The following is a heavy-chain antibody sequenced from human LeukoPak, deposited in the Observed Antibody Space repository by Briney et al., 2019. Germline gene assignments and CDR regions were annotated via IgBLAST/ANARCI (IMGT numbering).Heavy chain of an antibody. Sequence: ASVKVSCKASGYTFTGYYMHWVRQAPGQGLEWMGWINPNSGGTNYAQKFQGRVTMTRDTSTSTAYMELSRLRSDDTAVYYCARDLTLTGTTGGFDYWGQGTLVTVSS. CDR3: ARDLTLTGTTGGFDY. J-gene: IGHJ4*02. CDR1: GYTFTGYY. CDR2: INPNSGGT. D-gene: IGHD1-7*01. V-gene: IGHV1-2*02.